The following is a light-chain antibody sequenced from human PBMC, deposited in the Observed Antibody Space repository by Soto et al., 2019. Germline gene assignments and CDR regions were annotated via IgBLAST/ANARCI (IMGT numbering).Light chain of an antibody. V-gene: IGLV2-23*01. J-gene: IGLJ1*01. CDR3: ASYAGSRTYV. Sequence: QSVLTQPASVSGSLGQSITITCTGTSHDIGSYTLVSWYQHHPGRAPKLIIYEATKRPSGISDRFSGSKSGNTASLTISGLQPEDEADYYCASYAGSRTYVFGSGTKLTVL. CDR1: SHDIGSYTL. CDR2: EAT.